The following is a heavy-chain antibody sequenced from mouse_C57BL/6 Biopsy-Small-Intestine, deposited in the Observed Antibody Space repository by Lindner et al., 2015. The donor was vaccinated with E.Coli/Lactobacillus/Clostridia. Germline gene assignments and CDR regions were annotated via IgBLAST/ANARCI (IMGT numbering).Heavy chain of an antibody. J-gene: IGHJ3*01. CDR3: SRDEVFTY. V-gene: IGHV1-34*02. CDR2: INPSNGGT. CDR1: GYTFTAHY. Sequence: VQLQESGPELVKPGASVKMSCKGSGYTFTAHYMCWVKQSHGKSLEWIRRINPSNGGTYYNQKFKGKATLTVDKSLNIVYMELNSLTSEDSAVYYCSRDEVFTYWGQGTLVTVSA.